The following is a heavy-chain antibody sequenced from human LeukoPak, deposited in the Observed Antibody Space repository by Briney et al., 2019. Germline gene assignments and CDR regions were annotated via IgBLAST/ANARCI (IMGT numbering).Heavy chain of an antibody. J-gene: IGHJ3*02. CDR3: ARDRGYSYGHDAFDI. CDR2: VSDSGDGT. D-gene: IGHD5-18*01. CDR1: GFTFSSYA. V-gene: IGHV3-23*01. Sequence: GGSLRLSCAASGFTFSSYAMYWVRQAPGKGLEWVLGVSDSGDGTHYADSVKGRFTISRDNAKNSLYLQMNSLRAEDTALYYCARDRGYSYGHDAFDIWGQGTMVTVSS.